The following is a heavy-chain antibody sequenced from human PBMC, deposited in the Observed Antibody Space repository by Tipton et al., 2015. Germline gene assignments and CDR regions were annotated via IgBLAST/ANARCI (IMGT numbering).Heavy chain of an antibody. D-gene: IGHD2-15*01. Sequence: SLRLSCAASGFTFSNYGMHWVRQAPGKGLEWVAVISSDGKNKNFADSLKGRFTISRDNSKNTLYLQMNSLRPEDTAVYYCARHFGCSGISCWTLGRFDPWGQGTLVTVSS. CDR1: GFTFSNYG. V-gene: IGHV3-30*03. J-gene: IGHJ5*02. CDR2: ISSDGKNK. CDR3: ARHFGCSGISCWTLGRFDP.